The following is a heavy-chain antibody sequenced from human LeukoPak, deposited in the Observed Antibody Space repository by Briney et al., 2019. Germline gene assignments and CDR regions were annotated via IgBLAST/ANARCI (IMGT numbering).Heavy chain of an antibody. D-gene: IGHD4-11*01. Sequence: GGSLRLSCAASGFTFSGFWMSWVRQSPERGPEWVANIKQDGSEKYYVDSVKGRFAISRDNAKNSLYLQMNSLRAEDTAVYYCARRAGVTTTFAYWGQGTLVTVSS. CDR2: IKQDGSEK. CDR1: GFTFSGFW. J-gene: IGHJ4*02. V-gene: IGHV3-7*05. CDR3: ARRAGVTTTFAY.